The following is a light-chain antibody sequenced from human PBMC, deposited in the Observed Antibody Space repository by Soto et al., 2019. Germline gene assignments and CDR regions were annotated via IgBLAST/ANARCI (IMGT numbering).Light chain of an antibody. V-gene: IGKV1-39*01. J-gene: IGKJ5*01. Sequence: DIQMTQSPSTLSASVGDRFTITCRASQSINRRLAWYQQKPGKAPKLLIYAASSLQSGVPSRFSGSGSGTDFTLTISSLQPEDFATYYCQQSYSTPITFGQGTRLEIK. CDR3: QQSYSTPIT. CDR1: QSINRR. CDR2: AAS.